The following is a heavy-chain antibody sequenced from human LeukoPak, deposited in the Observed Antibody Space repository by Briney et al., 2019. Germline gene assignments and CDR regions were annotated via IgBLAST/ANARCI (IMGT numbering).Heavy chain of an antibody. D-gene: IGHD3-22*01. V-gene: IGHV3-30-3*01. Sequence: GRAPRLSRADSGFTLSSFAMQWGPPGPRQGVGGGGVISNDGSNKNYADSVKGRFTISRDNSKNTLYLQMNSLRAEDTAVYYCARTPFTYYYDSSGYPLYYYYGMDVWGQGTTVTVSS. CDR2: ISNDGSNK. CDR1: GFTLSSFA. CDR3: ARTPFTYYYDSSGYPLYYYYGMDV. J-gene: IGHJ6*02.